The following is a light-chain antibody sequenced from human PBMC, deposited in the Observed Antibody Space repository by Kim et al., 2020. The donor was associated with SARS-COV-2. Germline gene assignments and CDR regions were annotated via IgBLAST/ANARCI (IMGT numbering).Light chain of an antibody. J-gene: IGLJ3*02. CDR2: DVN. CDR3: SSFTTRSTLV. V-gene: IGLV2-14*03. Sequence: GQSITISCTGTISNIGSYTYVSWHQQHPGKAPKLMIYDVNKRPSGISSRFSGSKSGSTASLTISGLQSEDEADYYCSSFTTRSTLVFGGGTQLTVL. CDR1: ISNIGSYTY.